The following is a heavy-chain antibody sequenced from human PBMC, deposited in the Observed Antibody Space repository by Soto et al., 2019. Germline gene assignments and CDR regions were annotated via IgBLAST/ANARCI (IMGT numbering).Heavy chain of an antibody. J-gene: IGHJ4*02. CDR2: ISTSSSAI. CDR3: ARDLYYFGSGSFSSFDH. V-gene: IGHV3-48*02. D-gene: IGHD3-10*01. CDR1: GFTFSSYG. Sequence: GGSLRLSCAASGFTFSSYGMNWVRRAPGKGLEWVAFISTSSSAIYNADSVKGRFTISRDNAKNSLYLQMNSLTDEDTAVYFCARDLYYFGSGSFSSFDHWGQGT.